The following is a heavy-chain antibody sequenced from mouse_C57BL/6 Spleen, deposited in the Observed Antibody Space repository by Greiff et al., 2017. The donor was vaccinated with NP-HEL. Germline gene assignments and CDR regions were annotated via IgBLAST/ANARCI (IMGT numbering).Heavy chain of an antibody. CDR2: FHPYNDDT. CDR3: ARRGYYGSSHTPFAY. Sequence: QVQLQQSGAELVKPGASVKMSCKASGYTFTTYPIEWMKQNHGKSLEWIGNFHPYNDDTKYNEKFKGKATLTVEKSSSTVYLELSRLTSDDSAVYDWARRGYYGSSHTPFAYWGQGTLVTVSA. V-gene: IGHV1-47*01. D-gene: IGHD1-1*01. J-gene: IGHJ3*01. CDR1: GYTFTTYP.